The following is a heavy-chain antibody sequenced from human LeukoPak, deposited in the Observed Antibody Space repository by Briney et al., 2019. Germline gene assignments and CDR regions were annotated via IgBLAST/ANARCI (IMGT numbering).Heavy chain of an antibody. J-gene: IGHJ5*02. D-gene: IGHD2-2*02. CDR3: ARSGNSGYCSSTSCYTWWFDP. Sequence: GSSVKVSCKASGGTFSSYTISWVRQAPGQGLEWMGRIIPILGIANYAQKFQGRVTITADKSTSTAYMELSSLRSEDTAVYYCARSGNSGYCSSTSCYTWWFDPWGQGTVVTVSS. CDR1: GGTFSSYT. CDR2: IIPILGIA. V-gene: IGHV1-69*02.